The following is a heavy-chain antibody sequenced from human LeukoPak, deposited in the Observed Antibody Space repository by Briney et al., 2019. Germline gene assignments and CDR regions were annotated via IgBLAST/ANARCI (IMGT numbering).Heavy chain of an antibody. CDR1: GGSISSYY. Sequence: SGTLSLTCTVSGGSISSYYWSWIRQPPGKGLEWIAYISDIGSINYNPSLKSRVTISLDTSKNQFSLKLSSVTAADTAVYYCAGHHPRNTVDFWGQGTLVTVSS. J-gene: IGHJ4*02. CDR2: ISDIGSI. D-gene: IGHD2/OR15-2a*01. CDR3: AGHHPRNTVDF. V-gene: IGHV4-59*08.